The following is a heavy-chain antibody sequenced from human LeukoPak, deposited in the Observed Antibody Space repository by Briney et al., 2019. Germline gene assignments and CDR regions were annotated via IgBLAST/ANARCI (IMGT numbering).Heavy chain of an antibody. D-gene: IGHD1-7*01. J-gene: IGHJ4*02. CDR2: ITSSDTT. CDR1: GLRFSTYN. Sequence: GGSLRLSCAASGLRFSTYNMNWVRQAPGKGLEWISYITSSDTTNYASSVKGRSTISRDNAKNSLSLQMNSLRADDTAVYYCARMNYVSSGWGAPFDYWGQGTLVTVSS. V-gene: IGHV3-48*04. CDR3: ARMNYVSSGWGAPFDY.